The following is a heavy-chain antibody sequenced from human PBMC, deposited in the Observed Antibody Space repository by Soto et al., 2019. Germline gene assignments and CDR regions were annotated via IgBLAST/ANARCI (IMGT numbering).Heavy chain of an antibody. V-gene: IGHV4-59*01. J-gene: IGHJ4*02. CDR1: GGSISSYY. Sequence: SETLSLTCTVSGGSISSYYWSWIRQPPGKGLEWIGYIYYSGSTNYNPSLKSRVTISVDTSKNQFSLKLSSVTAADTAVYYCARDQGYCSGGSCYYFDYWGQGTLVTVSS. CDR3: ARDQGYCSGGSCYYFDY. CDR2: IYYSGST. D-gene: IGHD2-15*01.